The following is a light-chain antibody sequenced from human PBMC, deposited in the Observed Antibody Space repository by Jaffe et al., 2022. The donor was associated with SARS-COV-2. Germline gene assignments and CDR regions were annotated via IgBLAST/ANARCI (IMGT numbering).Light chain of an antibody. CDR1: QNINNW. Sequence: DIQMTQSPSTLSASVGDRLTITCRASQNINNWLAWYQQKPGKAPQVLIYKASSLETGVPSRFSGSGSGTEFTLTISSLQPDDFATYYCQQYNTYPWTFGQGTKVEIK. CDR2: KAS. J-gene: IGKJ1*01. CDR3: QQYNTYPWT. V-gene: IGKV1-5*03.